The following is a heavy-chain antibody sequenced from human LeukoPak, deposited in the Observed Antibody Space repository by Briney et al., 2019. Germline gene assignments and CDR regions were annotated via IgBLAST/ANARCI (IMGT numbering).Heavy chain of an antibody. D-gene: IGHD3-22*01. CDR2: IWYDGSNK. V-gene: IGHV3-33*08. Sequence: GGSLRLSCAASGFNFSDYGMYWVRQSPGKGLEWVAVIWYDGSNKYYADSVKGRFTISRDNSKNPLYLQMNSLRAEDTAVYYCASSAYCYDGFPPLGAFDIWGQGTMVTVSS. J-gene: IGHJ3*02. CDR1: GFNFSDYG. CDR3: ASSAYCYDGFPPLGAFDI.